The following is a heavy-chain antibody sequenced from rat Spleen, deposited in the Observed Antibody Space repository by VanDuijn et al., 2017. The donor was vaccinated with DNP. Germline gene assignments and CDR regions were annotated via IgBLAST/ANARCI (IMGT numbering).Heavy chain of an antibody. Sequence: EVQLVESGGGLVQPGRSLKVSCAVSGFTFSNYDMAWVRQAPRKGLEWVTSISPSGGSTYYRDSVKGRFTVSRDNAKSTLFLQMDSLRSEDTATYYCARQGRALDYWGQGVMVTVSS. V-gene: IGHV5-25*01. J-gene: IGHJ2*01. CDR2: ISPSGGST. CDR1: GFTFSNYD. D-gene: IGHD4-1*01. CDR3: ARQGRALDY.